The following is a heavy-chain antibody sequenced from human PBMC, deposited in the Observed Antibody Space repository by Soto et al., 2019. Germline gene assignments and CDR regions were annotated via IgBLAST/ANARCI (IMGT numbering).Heavy chain of an antibody. CDR1: GGSFSGYY. V-gene: IGHV4-34*01. D-gene: IGHD3-3*01. CDR3: ASIFGRITIFGVVTVGYFDY. CDR2: INHSGST. J-gene: IGHJ4*02. Sequence: PSETLSLTCAVYGGSFSGYYWSWIRQPPGKGLEWIGEINHSGSTNYNPSLKSRVTISVDTSKNQFSLKLSSVTAADTAVYYCASIFGRITIFGVVTVGYFDYWGQGTLVTVSS.